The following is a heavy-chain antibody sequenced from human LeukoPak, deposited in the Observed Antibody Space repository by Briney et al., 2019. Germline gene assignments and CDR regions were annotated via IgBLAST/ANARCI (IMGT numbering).Heavy chain of an antibody. CDR2: INHSGST. J-gene: IGHJ4*02. Sequence: PSETLSLTCAVYGGSFSGYYWSWIRLPPGKGLEWIGEINHSGSTNYNPSLKSRVTISVDTSKNQFSLKLSSVTAADTAVYYCARVSDTDGSGRLGGYFDYWGQGTLVTVSS. D-gene: IGHD3-10*01. CDR1: GGSFSGYY. CDR3: ARVSDTDGSGRLGGYFDY. V-gene: IGHV4-34*01.